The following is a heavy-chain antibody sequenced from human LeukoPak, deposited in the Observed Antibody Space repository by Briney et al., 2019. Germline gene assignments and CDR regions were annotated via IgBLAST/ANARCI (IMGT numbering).Heavy chain of an antibody. Sequence: PSETLSLTCTVSGGSISSGSYYWSWIRQPAGKGLEWIGRIYTSGSTNYNPSLKSRVTISVDTSKNQFSLKLSSVTAADTAVYYCARDYYDSSGYYPSHGWFDPWDQGTLVTVSS. D-gene: IGHD3-22*01. CDR3: ARDYYDSSGYYPSHGWFDP. CDR1: GGSISSGSYY. CDR2: IYTSGST. V-gene: IGHV4-61*02. J-gene: IGHJ5*02.